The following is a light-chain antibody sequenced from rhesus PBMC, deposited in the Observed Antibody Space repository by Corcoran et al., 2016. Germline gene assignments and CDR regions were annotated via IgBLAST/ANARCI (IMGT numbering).Light chain of an antibody. V-gene: IGKV1-25*01. CDR3: QHYYSTPLT. Sequence: DIQMTQSPSSLSASVGDRVTITCRASQGITNDLAWYQQKPGKTPKLLIYEASSLQRGIPSRFRGSGSGTEFTLTISSLPSEDFATYYCQHYYSTPLTFGEGTKVEIK. CDR2: EAS. CDR1: QGITND. J-gene: IGKJ4*01.